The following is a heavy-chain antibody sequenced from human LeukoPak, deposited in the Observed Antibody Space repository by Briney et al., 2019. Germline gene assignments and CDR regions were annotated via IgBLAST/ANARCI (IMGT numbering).Heavy chain of an antibody. J-gene: IGHJ3*02. CDR3: ARGRDYDFWSGYRDAFDI. D-gene: IGHD3-3*01. V-gene: IGHV1-18*01. CDR2: ISAYNGNT. CDR1: GYTFTSYG. Sequence: GASVKVSSKASGYTFTSYGISWVRQAPGQGLEWMGWISAYNGNTNYAQKLQGRVTMTTDTSTSTAYMELRSLRSDDTAVYYCARGRDYDFWSGYRDAFDIWGQGTMVTVSS.